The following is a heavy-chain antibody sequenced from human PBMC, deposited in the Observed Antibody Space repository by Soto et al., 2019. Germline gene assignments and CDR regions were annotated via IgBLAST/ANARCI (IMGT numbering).Heavy chain of an antibody. V-gene: IGHV5-51*01. J-gene: IGHJ4*02. CDR1: GYSFTSYW. CDR3: AILFGYSGCDPTFTLDY. Sequence: EVQLVQCGAEVKKPGESLKISCKGSGYSFTSYWIGWLRQMPGKGLERMGIIYPGDSDTRYSPSFQGQVTISADRSITTAYLKWSSLKAAITTMYYCAILFGYSGCDPTFTLDYWGQGTLVTVFS. D-gene: IGHD5-12*01. CDR2: IYPGDSDT.